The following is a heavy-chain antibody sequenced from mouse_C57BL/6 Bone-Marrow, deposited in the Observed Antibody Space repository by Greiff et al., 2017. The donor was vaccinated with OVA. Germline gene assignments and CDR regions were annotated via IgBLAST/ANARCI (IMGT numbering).Heavy chain of an antibody. D-gene: IGHD2-4*01. CDR2: IDPENGDT. V-gene: IGHV14-4*01. CDR3: TTWDYDLGY. CDR1: GFNIKDDY. J-gene: IGHJ2*01. Sequence: EVQLVESGAELVRPGASVKLSCTASGFNIKDDYMHWVKQRPEQGLEWIGWIDPENGDTEYASKFQGKATKTADTSSNTAYLQLSSLTSEDSAVYYCTTWDYDLGYWGQGTTVTVSS.